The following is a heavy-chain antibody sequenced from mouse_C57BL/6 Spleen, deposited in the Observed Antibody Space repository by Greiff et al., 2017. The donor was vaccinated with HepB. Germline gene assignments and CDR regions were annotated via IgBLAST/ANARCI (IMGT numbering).Heavy chain of an antibody. Sequence: EVHLVESGGGLVKPGGSLKLSCAASGFTFSDYGMHWVRQAPEKGLEWVAYISSGSSTIYYADTVKGRFTISRDNAKNTLFLQMTSLRSEDTAMYYCARLLLRYWYFDVWGTGTTVTVSS. CDR3: ARLLLRYWYFDV. J-gene: IGHJ1*03. CDR1: GFTFSDYG. D-gene: IGHD1-1*01. CDR2: ISSGSSTI. V-gene: IGHV5-17*01.